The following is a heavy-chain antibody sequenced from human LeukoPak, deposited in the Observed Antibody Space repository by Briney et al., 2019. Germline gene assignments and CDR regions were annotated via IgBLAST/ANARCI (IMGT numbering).Heavy chain of an antibody. CDR3: ARGNSPTPWFDP. Sequence: PSETLSLTCTVSGGSISSYYWTWIRQPPGKGLEWIGHIYYSETTRYNPSLKSRVTISVDTSKNQFSLNLSSVTAADTAVYYCARGNSPTPWFDPWGQGTLVTVSS. D-gene: IGHD1/OR15-1a*01. CDR2: IYYSETT. V-gene: IGHV4-59*01. J-gene: IGHJ5*02. CDR1: GGSISSYY.